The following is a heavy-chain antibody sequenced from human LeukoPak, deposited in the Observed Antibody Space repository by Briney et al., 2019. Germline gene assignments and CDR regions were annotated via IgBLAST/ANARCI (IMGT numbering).Heavy chain of an antibody. CDR1: GFTIYSNY. J-gene: IGHJ3*02. V-gene: IGHV3-33*08. Sequence: GGSLRLSCTASGFTIYSNYISWVRRAPGKGLEWVAVIWYDGSNKYYADSVKGRFTISRDNSKNTLYLQMNSLRAEDTAVYYCARVQWLGNAFDIWGQGTMVTVSS. CDR3: ARVQWLGNAFDI. CDR2: IWYDGSNK. D-gene: IGHD6-19*01.